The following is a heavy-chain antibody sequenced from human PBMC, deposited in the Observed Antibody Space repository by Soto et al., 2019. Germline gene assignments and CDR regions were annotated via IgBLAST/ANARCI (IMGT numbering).Heavy chain of an antibody. CDR3: ATGIEGWYQGRYYYGMDV. CDR1: GGSVSSGSYY. J-gene: IGHJ6*02. CDR2: IYYSGST. D-gene: IGHD6-19*01. Sequence: QVQLQESGPGLVKPSETLSLTCTVSGGSVSSGSYYWSWIRQPPGKGLEWIGYIYYSGSTNYNLSLKSRVTISVDPSKNQFSLKLSSVTAADTAVYYCATGIEGWYQGRYYYGMDVWGQGTTVTVSS. V-gene: IGHV4-61*01.